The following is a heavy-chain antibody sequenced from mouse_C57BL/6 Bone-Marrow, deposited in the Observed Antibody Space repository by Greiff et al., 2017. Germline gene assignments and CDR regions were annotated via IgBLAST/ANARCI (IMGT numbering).Heavy chain of an antibody. CDR2: ISSGGSYT. Sequence: EVHLVESGGDLVKPGGSLKLSCAASGFTFSSYGMSWVRQTPDKRLEWVATISSGGSYTYYPDSVKGRFTISRDNAKNPLYLKRSSLKSEDTAMYYCARHPSYYAVDYWGQGTSVTVSS. V-gene: IGHV5-6*01. CDR3: ARHPSYYAVDY. J-gene: IGHJ4*01. CDR1: GFTFSSYG.